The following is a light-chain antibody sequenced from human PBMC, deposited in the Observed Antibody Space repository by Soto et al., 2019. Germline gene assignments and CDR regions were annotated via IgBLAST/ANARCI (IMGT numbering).Light chain of an antibody. J-gene: IGKJ4*01. CDR1: QLFSSN. V-gene: IGKV3-15*01. Sequence: EIVLTQSPATLSVSPGESVTLSCRASQLFSSNLAWYQRRPGQAPRLLIYGASTRATGIPVRVSGGGSETEFTLTISSLQSEDFAVYYCQQYDNWPLTFGGGTQGGYQ. CDR3: QQYDNWPLT. CDR2: GAS.